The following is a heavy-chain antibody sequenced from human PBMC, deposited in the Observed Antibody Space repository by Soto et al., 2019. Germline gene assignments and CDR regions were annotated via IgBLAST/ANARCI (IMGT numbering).Heavy chain of an antibody. CDR1: GGSLSSHY. V-gene: IGHV4-59*11. CDR3: ARIYGSGSYIGVDYYYYYYMDV. Sequence: PSETLSLTCSVSGGSLSSHYWTWIRQPPGKEQERIRYIYYSGSTNYNPSLKSRVTISVDTSKNQFSLKLSSVTAADTAVYYCARIYGSGSYIGVDYYYYYYMDVWGKGTTVTVSS. J-gene: IGHJ6*03. CDR2: IYYSGST. D-gene: IGHD3-10*01.